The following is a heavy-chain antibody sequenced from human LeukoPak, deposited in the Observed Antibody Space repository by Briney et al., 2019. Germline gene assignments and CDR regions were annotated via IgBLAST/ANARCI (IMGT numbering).Heavy chain of an antibody. D-gene: IGHD6-19*01. CDR1: GGTFSSYA. J-gene: IGHJ4*02. Sequence: ASVKVSCKASGGTFSSYAISWVRQAPGQGLEWMGIINPSGGSTSYAQKFQGRVTMTRDTSTSTVYMELSSLRSEDTAVYYCARVSVAGHFDYWGQGTLVTVSS. CDR2: INPSGGST. CDR3: ARVSVAGHFDY. V-gene: IGHV1-46*01.